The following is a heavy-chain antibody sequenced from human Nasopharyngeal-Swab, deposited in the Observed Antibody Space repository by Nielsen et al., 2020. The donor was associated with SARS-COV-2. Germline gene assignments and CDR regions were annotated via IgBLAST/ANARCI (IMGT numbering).Heavy chain of an antibody. CDR3: ARDGVSRGFDY. CDR2: VNPVFRTP. D-gene: IGHD2-2*01. CDR1: GGSLSNYA. J-gene: IGHJ4*02. V-gene: IGHV1-69*13. Sequence: SVKVPCKASGGSLSNYAISWLRQARGQGLEGVGGVNPVFRTPNYAQKFQGRITLTADDSTSTAYLELSSLTSEDTAVYYCARDGVSRGFDYWGQGTLVTVSS.